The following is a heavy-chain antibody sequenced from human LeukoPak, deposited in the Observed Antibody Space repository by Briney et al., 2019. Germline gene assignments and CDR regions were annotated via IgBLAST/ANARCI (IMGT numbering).Heavy chain of an antibody. CDR1: GYSFTNYS. CDR2: IYPGSSDT. CDR3: ARHWGKPNNWFDP. J-gene: IGHJ5*02. V-gene: IGHV5-51*01. D-gene: IGHD3-16*01. Sequence: GESLKISCKGSGYSFTNYSIGWVRQLPGKGLEWIELIYPGSSDTRYSPYFQGQVTISADKSISTAYLQWSSLKASDTAMYYCARHWGKPNNWFDPWGQGTLVTVSS.